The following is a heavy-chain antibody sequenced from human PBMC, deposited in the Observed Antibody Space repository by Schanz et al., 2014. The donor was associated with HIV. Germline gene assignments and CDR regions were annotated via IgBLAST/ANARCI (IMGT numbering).Heavy chain of an antibody. CDR3: AKDRNYYDNRYLGKGNYYYYYGMDV. CDR1: GFSFLRYE. J-gene: IGHJ6*02. Sequence: EVQLLESGGGLVQPGGSLRISCVASGFSFLRYEMSWVRQAPGKGLEWLSTLSGSGDRTYYADSVKGRFTISRDNSKNTMYLKMNSLRVDDTAVYYCAKDRNYYDNRYLGKGNYYYYYGMDVWGQGTTVTVSS. D-gene: IGHD3-22*01. CDR2: LSGSGDRT. V-gene: IGHV3-23*01.